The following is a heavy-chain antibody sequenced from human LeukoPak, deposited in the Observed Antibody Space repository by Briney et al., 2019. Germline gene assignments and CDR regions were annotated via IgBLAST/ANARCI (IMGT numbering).Heavy chain of an antibody. CDR2: FYTSGST. V-gene: IGHV4-4*07. D-gene: IGHD3-10*01. Sequence: SETLSLTCTVSGASISSYYWSWIRQPAGKGLEWIGRFYTSGSTNYNPSLKSRVTISVDKSKNQFSLKLSSVTAADTAVYYCARSPYYYGSGTYYDYWGQGTLVTVSS. CDR3: ARSPYYYGSGTYYDY. CDR1: GASISSYY. J-gene: IGHJ4*02.